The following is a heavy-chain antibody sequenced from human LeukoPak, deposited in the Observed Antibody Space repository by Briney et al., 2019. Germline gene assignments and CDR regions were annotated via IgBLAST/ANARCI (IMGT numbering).Heavy chain of an antibody. V-gene: IGHV3-48*01. Sequence: GGSLRLSCAASGFTFSGYTMNWVRQAPGKGLEWVSYISSSSSTIYYADSVKGRFTISRDNSKNTLYLQMNSLRAEDTAVYYCARGVGYFDYWGQGTLVTVSS. CDR3: ARGVGYFDY. D-gene: IGHD1-26*01. J-gene: IGHJ4*02. CDR2: ISSSSSTI. CDR1: GFTFSGYT.